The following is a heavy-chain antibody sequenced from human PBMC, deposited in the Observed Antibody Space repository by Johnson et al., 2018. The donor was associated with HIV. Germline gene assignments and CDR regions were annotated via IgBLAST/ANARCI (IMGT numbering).Heavy chain of an antibody. CDR2: ISYDGSNK. D-gene: IGHD1-7*01. CDR1: GFTFSNYL. CDR3: AREENWNYAPDAFDI. Sequence: QVQLVESGGGVVQPGRSLRLSCAASGFTFSNYLMHWVRQAPGKGLEWVAVISYDGSNKYYADSVKGRFTISRDNSKNTLYLQMNSLRAEDTAVYYCAREENWNYAPDAFDIWGQGTMVTVSS. J-gene: IGHJ3*02. V-gene: IGHV3-30*04.